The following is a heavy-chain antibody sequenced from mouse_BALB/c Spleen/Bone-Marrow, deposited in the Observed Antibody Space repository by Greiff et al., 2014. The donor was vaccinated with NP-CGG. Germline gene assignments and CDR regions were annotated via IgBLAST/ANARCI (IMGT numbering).Heavy chain of an antibody. D-gene: IGHD2-2*01. V-gene: IGHV5-6-5*01. J-gene: IGHJ3*01. CDR2: ISRGGST. CDR1: GITFSTYA. CDR3: ARVIYYAYDGFVY. Sequence: EVKLMESGGGLVNPGGSLKLSCAASGITFSTYAMSWVRQTPEKRLEWVASISRGGSTNYLDSVKGRFTISRDNARNILYLQMSSLRSEDTAMYYCARVIYYAYDGFVYWGQGTLVTVSA.